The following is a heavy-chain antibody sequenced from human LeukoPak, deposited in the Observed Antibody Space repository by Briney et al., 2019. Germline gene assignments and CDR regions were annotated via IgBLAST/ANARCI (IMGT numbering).Heavy chain of an antibody. V-gene: IGHV3-48*03. CDR1: GFSFSNFE. CDR3: ARDPASGILNWFDP. Sequence: GGSLRLSCAASGFSFSNFEMSWVRQAPGKGLEWIAYIGNSGGSKYYADSVKGRFTISRDNAKNSLYLQMNSLRAEDTAVYYCARDPASGILNWFDPWGQGTLVTVSS. J-gene: IGHJ5*02. D-gene: IGHD3-10*01. CDR2: IGNSGGSK.